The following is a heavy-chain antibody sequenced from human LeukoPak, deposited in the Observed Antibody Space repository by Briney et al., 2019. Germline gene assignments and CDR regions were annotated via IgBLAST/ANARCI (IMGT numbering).Heavy chain of an antibody. J-gene: IGHJ4*02. V-gene: IGHV3-30-3*01. CDR3: ARESSGWYREYYFDY. D-gene: IGHD6-19*01. CDR1: GFTFSSYA. Sequence: PGGSLRLSCAASGFTFSSYAMHWVRQAPGKGLEWVAVISYDGSNKYYADSVKGRFTISRDNSKNTLYLQMNSLRAEDTAAYYCARESSGWYREYYFDYWGQGTLVTVSS. CDR2: ISYDGSNK.